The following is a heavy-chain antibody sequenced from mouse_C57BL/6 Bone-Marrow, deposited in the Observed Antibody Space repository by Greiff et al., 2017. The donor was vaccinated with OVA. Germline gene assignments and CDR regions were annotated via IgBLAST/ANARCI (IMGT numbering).Heavy chain of an antibody. CDR3: AMGSSGYWFAY. CDR2: IDPSASYT. J-gene: IGHJ3*01. V-gene: IGHV1-69*01. D-gene: IGHD3-2*02. Sequence: QVQLQQPGAELVMPGASVKLSCKASGYTFTSYWMHWVKQRPGQGLEWIGEIDPSASYTNYNQKFKGKSTLTVDKSSSTAYMQLSSLTSEDSAVYYWAMGSSGYWFAYWGQGTLVTVSA. CDR1: GYTFTSYW.